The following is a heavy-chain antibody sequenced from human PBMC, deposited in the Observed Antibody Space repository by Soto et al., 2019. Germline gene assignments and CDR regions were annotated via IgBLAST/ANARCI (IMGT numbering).Heavy chain of an antibody. CDR2: IYYSGST. CDR1: GGSISSAGYY. D-gene: IGHD3-10*01. CDR3: ARYGSGSYYPTTFDY. Sequence: QVQLQESGPGLGKPSQTLSLTCTVCGGSISSAGYYWSWIREHPGKVLERIGYIYYSGSTYYNPSLKSRVTISVDTSKNQFSLKLSSVTAADTAVYYCARYGSGSYYPTTFDYWGQGTLVTVSS. V-gene: IGHV4-31*03. J-gene: IGHJ4*02.